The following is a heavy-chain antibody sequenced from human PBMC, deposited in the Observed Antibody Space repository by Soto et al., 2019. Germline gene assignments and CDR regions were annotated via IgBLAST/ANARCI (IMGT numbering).Heavy chain of an antibody. D-gene: IGHD4-17*01. CDR3: ARESGYGDHEAFVDV. J-gene: IGHJ6*02. CDR1: GYTFTSYG. CDR2: ISAYNGNT. V-gene: IGHV1-18*01. Sequence: QVQLVQSGAEVKKPGASVKVSCKASGYTFTSYGISWVRQAPGQGLEWMGWISAYNGNTNYAQKLQGRVTMTTDTPKSTAYTEPRSLRSDDTAVYYCARESGYGDHEAFVDVWGQGTTVTVSS.